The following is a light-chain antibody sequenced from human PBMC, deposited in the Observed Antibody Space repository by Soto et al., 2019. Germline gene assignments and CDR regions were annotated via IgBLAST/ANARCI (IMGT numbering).Light chain of an antibody. CDR2: KVS. Sequence: DVVMTQSPLSLPVTLGQPASISCRSSQSLVYSDGNTYLNWFQQRPGQSPRGLTYKVSNRDSGVPDRLSGSGSGTDFTLKLSRVEAEDVGVYYCMQGTPWPPYMLGQGTKLEIK. V-gene: IGKV2-30*01. CDR3: MQGTPWPPYM. CDR1: QSLVYSDGNTY. J-gene: IGKJ2*01.